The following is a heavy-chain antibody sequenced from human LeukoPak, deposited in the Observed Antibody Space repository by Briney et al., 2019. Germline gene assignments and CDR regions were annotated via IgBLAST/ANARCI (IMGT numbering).Heavy chain of an antibody. V-gene: IGHV4-59*11. CDR2: IYYSGST. CDR3: ARGRRFDY. CDR1: GGSISSHY. J-gene: IGHJ4*02. Sequence: SETLSLTCTVSGGSISSHYWSWIRQPPGKGLEWIGYIYYSGSTNYNPSLKSRVTISVDTSKNQFSLKLSSVTAADTAVYYCARGRRFDYWGQGTLVTVSS.